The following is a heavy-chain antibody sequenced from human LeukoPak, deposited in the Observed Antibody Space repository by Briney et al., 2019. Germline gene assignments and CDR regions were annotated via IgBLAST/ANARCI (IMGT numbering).Heavy chain of an antibody. V-gene: IGHV4-30-4*08. CDR1: GDSISSGDYY. CDR2: IFYSGIT. CDR3: ARGGGALIAAARAFDI. D-gene: IGHD6-25*01. J-gene: IGHJ3*02. Sequence: SSQTLSLTCTVSGDSISSGDYYWSWLRQPPGKGLEWIGYIFYSGITYYNPSLKSRLTISVDTSKNQFSLKLSSVTAADTALYYCARGGGALIAAARAFDIWGQGTMVTVSS.